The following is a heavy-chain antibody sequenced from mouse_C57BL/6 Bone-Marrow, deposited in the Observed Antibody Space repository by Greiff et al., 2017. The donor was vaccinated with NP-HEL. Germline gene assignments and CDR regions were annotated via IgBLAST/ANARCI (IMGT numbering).Heavy chain of an antibody. CDR3: ARYYYGSRGWYFDV. Sequence: QVQLQQPGADLVKPGASVKLSCKASGYTFTSYWMHWVKQRPGRGLEWIGRIDPNSGGTKFTEKFKTKATLTVDKPSSTAYMQRSSLTSEDSAVYYCARYYYGSRGWYFDVWGTGTTVTVSS. J-gene: IGHJ1*03. V-gene: IGHV1-72*01. CDR1: GYTFTSYW. D-gene: IGHD1-1*01. CDR2: IDPNSGGT.